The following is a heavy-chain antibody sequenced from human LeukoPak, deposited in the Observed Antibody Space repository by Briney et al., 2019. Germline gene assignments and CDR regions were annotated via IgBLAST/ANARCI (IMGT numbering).Heavy chain of an antibody. V-gene: IGHV4-59*01. D-gene: IGHD1-14*01. CDR2: IYYSGST. Sequence: SETLSLTCTVSGGSISSYYWSWIRQPPGKGLEWIGYIYYSGSTNYNPSLKSRVTISVDTSKNQFSLKLSSVTAADTPVYYCAAGQSQTKLTGYWGQGTLVTVSS. CDR1: GGSISSYY. CDR3: AAGQSQTKLTGY. J-gene: IGHJ4*02.